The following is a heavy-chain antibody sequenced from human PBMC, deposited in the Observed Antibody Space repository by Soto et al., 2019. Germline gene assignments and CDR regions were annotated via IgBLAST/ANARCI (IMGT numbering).Heavy chain of an antibody. J-gene: IGHJ4*02. CDR1: VFPFGANA. Sequence: LRLSCVISVFPFGANAMSWVRQAPGKGLEWVSGLSNTGRRTYYADSVKGRFTISRDNSENTVYLQMNSLRVEDTAVYYCATEMGASRGPFDNWGQGTMVTVYS. D-gene: IGHD3-10*01. CDR3: ATEMGASRGPFDN. CDR2: LSNTGRRT. V-gene: IGHV3-23*01.